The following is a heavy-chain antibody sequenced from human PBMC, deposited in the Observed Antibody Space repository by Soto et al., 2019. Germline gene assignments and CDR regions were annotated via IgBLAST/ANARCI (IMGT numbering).Heavy chain of an antibody. D-gene: IGHD6-13*01. CDR3: ARHPERIAEVGWFDP. V-gene: IGHV3-48*01. Sequence: EVQLVESGGGLVQPGGSLRLSCAASGFTFSSYSMNWVRQAPGKGLEWVSYISSSSSTIYYADSVKGRFTISGDTAKNSLYLQMTSLRAEDTAVYYCARHPERIAEVGWFDPWGQGTLVTVSS. CDR1: GFTFSSYS. CDR2: ISSSSSTI. J-gene: IGHJ5*02.